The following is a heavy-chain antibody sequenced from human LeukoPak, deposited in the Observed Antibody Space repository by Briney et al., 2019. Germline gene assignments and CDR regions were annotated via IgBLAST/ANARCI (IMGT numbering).Heavy chain of an antibody. D-gene: IGHD6-13*01. V-gene: IGHV1-69*06. CDR2: IIPIFGTA. CDR1: GGTFSSYA. CDR3: ARPNSSSQPFAPFDY. J-gene: IGHJ4*02. Sequence: ASVKVSCKASGGTFSSYAISWVRQAPGQGLEGMGGIIPIFGTANYAQKFQGRVTITADKSTSTAYMELSSLRSEDTAVYYCARPNSSSQPFAPFDYWGQGTLVTVSS.